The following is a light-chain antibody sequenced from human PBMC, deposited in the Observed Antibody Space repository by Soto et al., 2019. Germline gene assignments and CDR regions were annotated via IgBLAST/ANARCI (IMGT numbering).Light chain of an antibody. V-gene: IGLV3-21*02. Sequence: SYELTQPPSVSVAPGQTARLTCGGNNIGSKSVHWYQQKPGQAPVLVVYDDSDRPSGIPELFSGSNSGNTATLTISRVEAGEEADYYCQVWHSGSDHRDYVFGTGTKVTVL. CDR1: NIGSKS. CDR3: QVWHSGSDHRDYV. J-gene: IGLJ1*01. CDR2: DDS.